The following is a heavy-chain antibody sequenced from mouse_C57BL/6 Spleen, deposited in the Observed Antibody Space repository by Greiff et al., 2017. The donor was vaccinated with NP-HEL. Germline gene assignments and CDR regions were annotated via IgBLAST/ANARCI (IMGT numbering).Heavy chain of an antibody. CDR2: IYPRSGNT. V-gene: IGHV1-81*01. J-gene: IGHJ3*01. Sequence: QVQLKESGAELARPGASVKLSCKASGYTFTSYGISWVKQRTGQGLEWIGEIYPRSGNTYYNEKFKGKATLTADKSSSTAYMELRSLTSEDSAVYFCARSEKSRGFAYWGQGTLVTVSA. CDR3: ARSEKSRGFAY. D-gene: IGHD1-1*01. CDR1: GYTFTSYG.